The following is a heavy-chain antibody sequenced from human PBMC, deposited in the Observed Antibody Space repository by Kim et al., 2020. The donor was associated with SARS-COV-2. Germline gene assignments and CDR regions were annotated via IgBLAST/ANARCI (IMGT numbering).Heavy chain of an antibody. D-gene: IGHD2-15*01. CDR2: ISYDGSNK. Sequence: GGSLRLSCAASGFTFSSYAMHWVRQAPGKGLEWVAVISYDGSNKYYADSVKGRFTISRDNSKNTLYLQMNSLRAEDTAVYYCARDDGSYIVVVVAAPGAFDIWGQGTMVTVSS. CDR1: GFTFSSYA. CDR3: ARDDGSYIVVVVAAPGAFDI. J-gene: IGHJ3*02. V-gene: IGHV3-30-3*01.